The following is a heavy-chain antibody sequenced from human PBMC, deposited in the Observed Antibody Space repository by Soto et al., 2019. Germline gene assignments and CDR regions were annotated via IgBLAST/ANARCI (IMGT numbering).Heavy chain of an antibody. D-gene: IGHD4-17*01. CDR2: ISGSGGST. CDR1: GFTFSSYA. CDR3: AKDSFSVTTPLGAFDI. J-gene: IGHJ3*02. V-gene: IGHV3-23*01. Sequence: GGSLRLSCAASGFTFSSYAMSWVRQAPGKGLEWVSAISGSGGSTYYADSVKGRFTISRDNSKNTLYLQMNSLRAEDTAVYYCAKDSFSVTTPLGAFDIWGQGTMVTVSS.